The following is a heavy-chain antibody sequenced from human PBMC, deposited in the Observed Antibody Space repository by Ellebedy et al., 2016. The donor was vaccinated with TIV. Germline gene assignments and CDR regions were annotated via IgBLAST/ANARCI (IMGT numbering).Heavy chain of an antibody. Sequence: SVKVSXXVSGYSVTEVCMHWVRQAPGQGLEWMGGIMAMFGQANYAQKFQARLTITADESTSTVYMELSSLASEDTAVYYCARGASLWVTDAFDMWGQGTMLTVSS. CDR1: GYSVTEVC. CDR3: ARGASLWVTDAFDM. D-gene: IGHD3-16*01. CDR2: IMAMFGQA. V-gene: IGHV1-69*13. J-gene: IGHJ3*02.